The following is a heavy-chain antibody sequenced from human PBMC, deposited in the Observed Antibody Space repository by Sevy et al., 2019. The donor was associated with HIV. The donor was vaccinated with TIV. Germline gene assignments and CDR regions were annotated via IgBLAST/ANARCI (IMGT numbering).Heavy chain of an antibody. CDR1: EFTFSNYA. J-gene: IGHJ4*02. D-gene: IGHD2-15*01. CDR2: ISGSGGST. Sequence: GGSLRLSCAASEFTFSNYAMTWVRQAPGKGLEWVSSISGSGGSTYYADSVKGRFTISRDNSKNTLYLQMNSLRVEDTASYYCAKEEVVVTATPLDHWGKGTLVTVSS. CDR3: AKEEVVVTATPLDH. V-gene: IGHV3-23*01.